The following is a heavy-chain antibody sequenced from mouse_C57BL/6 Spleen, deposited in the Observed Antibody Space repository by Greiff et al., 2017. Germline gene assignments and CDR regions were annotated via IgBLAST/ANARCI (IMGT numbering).Heavy chain of an antibody. J-gene: IGHJ4*01. Sequence: QVQLKQSGAELARPGASVKLSCKASGYTFTSYGISWVKQRTGQGLEWIGEIYPRSGNTYYNEKFKGKATLTADKSSSTAYMALRSLTSEDSAVYFCARSRGDYGSSYYYAMDYWGQGTSVTVSS. V-gene: IGHV1-81*01. CDR2: IYPRSGNT. CDR3: ARSRGDYGSSYYYAMDY. CDR1: GYTFTSYG. D-gene: IGHD1-1*01.